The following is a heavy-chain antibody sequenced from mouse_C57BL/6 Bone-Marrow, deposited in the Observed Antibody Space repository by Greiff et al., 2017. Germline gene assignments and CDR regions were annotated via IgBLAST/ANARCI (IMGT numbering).Heavy chain of an antibody. CDR1: GYTFTSYW. Sequence: VQLQQPGTELVKPGASVKLSCKASGYTFTSYWMHWVKQRPGQGLEWIGNINPSNGGTNYNEKFKSKATLTVDKSSSTAYMQLSSLTSEDSAVFYFARESYYDGRSYSCCANDYWGQGTSVTVSS. CDR3: ARESYYDGRSYSCCANDY. J-gene: IGHJ4*01. CDR2: INPSNGGT. V-gene: IGHV1-53*01. D-gene: IGHD1-1*01.